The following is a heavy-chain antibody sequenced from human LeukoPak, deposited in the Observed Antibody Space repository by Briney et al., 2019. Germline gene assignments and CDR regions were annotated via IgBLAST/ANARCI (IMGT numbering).Heavy chain of an antibody. CDR3: AKGGPPFYDSSGLYFDY. CDR1: GFIFSSYG. Sequence: GGPLRLSCAASGFIFSSYGMHWVRQAPGKGLEWVAFIRYDGSNKYYADSVKGRFTISRDNSKNTLYLQMNSLRAEDTAVYYCAKGGPPFYDSSGLYFDYWGQGTLVTVSS. J-gene: IGHJ4*02. CDR2: IRYDGSNK. D-gene: IGHD3-22*01. V-gene: IGHV3-30*02.